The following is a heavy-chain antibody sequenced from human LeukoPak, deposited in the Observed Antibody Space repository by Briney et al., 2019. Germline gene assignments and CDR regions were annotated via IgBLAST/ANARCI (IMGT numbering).Heavy chain of an antibody. CDR3: ARGGGSYGDYNWFDP. CDR1: GFTFSDYY. J-gene: IGHJ5*02. Sequence: GGSLRLSCAASGFTFSDYYMSWIRQAPGKGLEWGSYISSSGSTIYYADSVKGRFTISRNKAKNSLYLQMNSLRAEDTAVYYCARGGGSYGDYNWFDPWGQGTLVTVSS. V-gene: IGHV3-11*01. D-gene: IGHD4-17*01. CDR2: ISSSGSTI.